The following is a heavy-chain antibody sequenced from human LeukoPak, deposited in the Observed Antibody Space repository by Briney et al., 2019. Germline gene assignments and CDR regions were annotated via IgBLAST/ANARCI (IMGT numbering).Heavy chain of an antibody. Sequence: PSETLSLTCAVYGGSFSGYYWSWIRQPPGKGLEWIGEINHSGSTNYNPSLKSRVTISVDTSKNQFSLKLSSVTAADTAVYYCARGWNYYDSSGCEYCGQASDIWGQGTMVTVSS. D-gene: IGHD3-22*01. CDR1: GGSFSGYY. V-gene: IGHV4-34*01. CDR2: INHSGST. CDR3: ARGWNYYDSSGCEYCGQASDI. J-gene: IGHJ3*02.